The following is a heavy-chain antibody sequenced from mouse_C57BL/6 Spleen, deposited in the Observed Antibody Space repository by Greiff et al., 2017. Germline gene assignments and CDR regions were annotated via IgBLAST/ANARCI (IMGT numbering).Heavy chain of an antibody. CDR3: ARNYYGSSHHWYFDV. J-gene: IGHJ1*03. V-gene: IGHV1-53*01. CDR1: GYTFTSYW. Sequence: VQLQESGTELVKPGASVKLSCKASGYTFTSYWMHWVKQRPGQGLEWIGNINPSNGGTNYNEKFKSKATLTVDKSSSTAYMQLSSLTSEDSAVYYCARNYYGSSHHWYFDVWGTGTTVTVSS. D-gene: IGHD1-1*01. CDR2: INPSNGGT.